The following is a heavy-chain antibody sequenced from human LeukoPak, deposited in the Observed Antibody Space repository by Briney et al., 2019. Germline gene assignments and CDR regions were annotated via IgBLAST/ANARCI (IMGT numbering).Heavy chain of an antibody. V-gene: IGHV4-30-2*01. D-gene: IGHD3-9*01. CDR1: GGSISSDDYS. Sequence: PSQTLSLTCAVSGGSISSDDYSWSWIRQPPGQGLEWIAYIYHSGTTYYNPSLKSRATISVDTSKNQFSLKLSSVTAADTAVYYCARDTIPIDYWGQGTLVTVSS. J-gene: IGHJ4*02. CDR2: IYHSGTT. CDR3: ARDTIPIDY.